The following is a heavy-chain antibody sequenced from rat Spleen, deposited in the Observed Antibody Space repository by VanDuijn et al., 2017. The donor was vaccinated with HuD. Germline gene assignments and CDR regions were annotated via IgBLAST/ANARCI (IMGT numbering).Heavy chain of an antibody. CDR2: IYYDSSKM. V-gene: IGHV5-54*01. CDR3: VKDRDGGYAMDA. J-gene: IGHJ4*01. D-gene: IGHD1-11*01. CDR1: GFTFSNYG. Sequence: EVQLVESGGGLVQPGRSLKLSCAASGFTFSNYGMAWVRQAPKQGLEWIAMIYYDSSKMYYADTVKGRFTISRDNFKNPLYLEMNSLRSEDTATYYCVKDRDGGYAMDAWGQGASVTVSS.